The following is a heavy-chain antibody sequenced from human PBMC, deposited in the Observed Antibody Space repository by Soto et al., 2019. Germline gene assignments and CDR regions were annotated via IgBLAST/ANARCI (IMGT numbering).Heavy chain of an antibody. D-gene: IGHD6-13*01. Sequence: GESLKISCKGSGYSFTSYWISWVRQMPGKGLEWMGRIDPSDSYTNYSPSFQGHVTISADKSISTAYLQWSSLKASDTAMYYCARRGGSSSWYNYYYYYGMDVWRQGTTVTACS. J-gene: IGHJ6*02. CDR1: GYSFTSYW. CDR3: ARRGGSSSWYNYYYYYGMDV. CDR2: IDPSDSYT. V-gene: IGHV5-10-1*01.